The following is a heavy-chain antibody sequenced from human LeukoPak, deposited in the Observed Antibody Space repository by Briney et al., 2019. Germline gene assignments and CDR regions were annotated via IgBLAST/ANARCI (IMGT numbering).Heavy chain of an antibody. J-gene: IGHJ4*02. Sequence: ASVKVSCKASGYTFINFAMNWVRQAPGQWLELMGWIDTNTGIPTYAQGFTGRFVFSLDTSVSTVYLQITSLQAEDAAVYYCARDPGSQRVNRLARRGDYWGQGTLVTVSS. D-gene: IGHD1-14*01. V-gene: IGHV7-4-1*02. CDR2: IDTNTGIP. CDR1: GYTFINFA. CDR3: ARDPGSQRVNRLARRGDY.